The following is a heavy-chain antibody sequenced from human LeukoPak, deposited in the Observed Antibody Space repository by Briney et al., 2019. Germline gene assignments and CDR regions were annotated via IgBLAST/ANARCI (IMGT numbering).Heavy chain of an antibody. J-gene: IGHJ4*02. CDR1: GGTFSSYA. Sequence: ASVKVSCKASGGTFSSYAISWVRQAPGQGLEWMGGIIPIFGTANYAQKFQGRVTITADGSTSTAYMELSSLRSEDTAVYYCARDSSGWYTIWGQGTLVTVSS. V-gene: IGHV1-69*01. D-gene: IGHD6-19*01. CDR2: IIPIFGTA. CDR3: ARDSSGWYTI.